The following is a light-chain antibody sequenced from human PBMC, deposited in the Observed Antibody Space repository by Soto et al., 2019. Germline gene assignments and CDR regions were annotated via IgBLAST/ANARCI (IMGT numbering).Light chain of an antibody. Sequence: DIQMTQYPSSVSASVGDRVTITCRESQDIGSSLAWYQQKLGKAPYLLIYGASSLQDGVPSRFYGNGSGTDFTLTISCLQPEDFASYYYQQGGGFPITFGQGTRLDIK. J-gene: IGKJ5*01. CDR1: QDIGSS. V-gene: IGKV1-12*01. CDR3: QQGGGFPIT. CDR2: GAS.